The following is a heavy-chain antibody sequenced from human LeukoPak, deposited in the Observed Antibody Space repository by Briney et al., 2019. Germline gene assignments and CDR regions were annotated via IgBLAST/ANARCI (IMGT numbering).Heavy chain of an antibody. D-gene: IGHD3-10*01. V-gene: IGHV1-18*01. CDR3: ARVGDYYGSGSYPNYYYYMDV. J-gene: IGHJ6*03. CDR2: ISAYNGNT. CDR1: GYTFTSYG. Sequence: ASVKVSCKASGYTFTSYGISWVRQAPGQGLERMGWISAYNGNTNYAQKLQGRVTMTTDTSTSTAYMELRSLRSDDTAVYYCARVGDYYGSGSYPNYYYYMDVWGKGTTVTISS.